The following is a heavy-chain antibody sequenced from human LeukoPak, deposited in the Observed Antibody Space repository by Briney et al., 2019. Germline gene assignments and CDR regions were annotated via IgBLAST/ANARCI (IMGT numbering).Heavy chain of an antibody. CDR3: ARGGDIAAAGRFDY. CDR2: INHSGNT. D-gene: IGHD6-13*01. V-gene: IGHV4-34*01. J-gene: IGHJ4*02. Sequence: SETLSLTCAVYGGSFSGYYWSWIRQPPGKGLEWIGEINHSGNTNYNPSLKSRVTISVDTSKIQFSLKLSSVTAADTAVYYCARGGDIAAAGRFDYWGQGTLVTVSS. CDR1: GGSFSGYY.